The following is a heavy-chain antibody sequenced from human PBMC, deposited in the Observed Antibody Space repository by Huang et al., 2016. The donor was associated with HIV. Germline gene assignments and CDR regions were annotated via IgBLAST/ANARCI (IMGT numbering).Heavy chain of an antibody. J-gene: IGHJ6*02. D-gene: IGHD6-25*01. CDR2: ISYDSTKK. CDR1: GFIFSTYG. Sequence: QVHLAESGGGVIQPGGPLRLSCEASGFIFSTYGMHWVRQAPGKGLEWVAGISYDSTKKYYDDSMKGRVTLSRDNAKNTLYLEMSSLRVEDTAVYYCAKERISAVCGPVFYGLDVWGQGTAVIVSS. V-gene: IGHV3-30*18. CDR3: AKERISAVCGPVFYGLDV.